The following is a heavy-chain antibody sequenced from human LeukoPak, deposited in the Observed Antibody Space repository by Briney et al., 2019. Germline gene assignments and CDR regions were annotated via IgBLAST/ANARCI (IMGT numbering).Heavy chain of an antibody. J-gene: IGHJ4*02. CDR1: GGSISSSSYY. V-gene: IGHV4-39*07. D-gene: IGHD3-10*01. Sequence: PSETLSLTCTVSGGSISSSSYYWGWIRQPPGKGLEWIGSIYYSGSTYYNPSLKSRVTISVDTSKNQFSLKLSSVTAADTAVYYCARSRKTPYYNRGQFDYWGQGTLVTVSS. CDR3: ARSRKTPYYNRGQFDY. CDR2: IYYSGST.